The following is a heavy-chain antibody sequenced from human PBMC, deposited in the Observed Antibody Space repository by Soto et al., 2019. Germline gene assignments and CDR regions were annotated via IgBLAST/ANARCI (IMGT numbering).Heavy chain of an antibody. D-gene: IGHD3-10*01. CDR1: GFTFSDYY. J-gene: IGHJ4*02. V-gene: IGHV3-11*03. CDR3: ARRVSGNFDY. Sequence: WGSLRLSCAASGFTFSDYYLSWIRQAPGKGLEWISYISPSSSHTNYAYSVRGRFTISRDNAKNSLFLEVNSLRADDTGVYYCARRVSGNFDYGGRGKLVTFS. CDR2: ISPSSSHT.